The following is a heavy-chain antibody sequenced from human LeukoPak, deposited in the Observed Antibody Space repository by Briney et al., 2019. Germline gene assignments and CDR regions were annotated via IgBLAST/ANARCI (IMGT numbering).Heavy chain of an antibody. V-gene: IGHV4-39*07. CDR1: GGSISSSSYY. D-gene: IGHD5-12*01. CDR2: IYYSGST. J-gene: IGHJ3*02. Sequence: LXLTXTVSGGSISSSSYYWGWIRQPPXKGLEWIGSIYYSGSTYYNPSLKSRVTISVDTSKNQFSLKLSSVTAADTAVYYCASPPGLRPTVDAFDIWGQGTMVTVSS. CDR3: ASPPGLRPTVDAFDI.